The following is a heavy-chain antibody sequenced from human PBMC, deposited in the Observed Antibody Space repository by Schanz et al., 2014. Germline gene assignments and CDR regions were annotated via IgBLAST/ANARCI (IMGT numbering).Heavy chain of an antibody. D-gene: IGHD3-3*01. J-gene: IGHJ4*02. CDR2: LTGSGGGT. CDR1: GFNFYTSA. V-gene: IGHV3-23*04. Sequence: EVRLVESGGGLVQPGGSLRLSCVASGFNFYTSAMTWVRQAPGKGLEWVSSLTGSGGGTYYADSVRGRFAISRDNSKNTLYLEMNSLRAEDTAVYYCARGVRIDYWGQGTLVTVSS. CDR3: ARGVRIDY.